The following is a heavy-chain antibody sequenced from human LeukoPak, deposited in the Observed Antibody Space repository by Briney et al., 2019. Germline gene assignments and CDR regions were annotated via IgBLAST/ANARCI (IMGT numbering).Heavy chain of an antibody. V-gene: IGHV3-21*01. Sequence: PGGSLRLSCAASGFTFSSYSMNWVRQAPGKGLEWVSSISSSSSYIYYADSVKGRFTIYRGNAKNSLYLQMNSLRAEDTAVYYCARGRAGATFYFDYWGQGTLVTVSS. CDR2: ISSSSSYI. D-gene: IGHD1-26*01. CDR3: ARGRAGATFYFDY. CDR1: GFTFSSYS. J-gene: IGHJ4*02.